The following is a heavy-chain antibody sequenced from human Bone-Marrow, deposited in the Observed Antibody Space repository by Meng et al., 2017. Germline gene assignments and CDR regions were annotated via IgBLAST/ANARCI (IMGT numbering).Heavy chain of an antibody. CDR2: INPNSGGT. CDR1: GYTFTDYY. CDR3: ASDHK. V-gene: IGHV1-2*06. J-gene: IGHJ4*02. Sequence: QVQLVQSGAEVKKPGASVTVSCKASGYTFTDYYIHWVRQTPGQGLEWMGRINPNSGGTNFAQKFQDRVTLTRDTSISTSYMDLSRLTFDDTAFYYCASDHKWGQGTLVTVSS.